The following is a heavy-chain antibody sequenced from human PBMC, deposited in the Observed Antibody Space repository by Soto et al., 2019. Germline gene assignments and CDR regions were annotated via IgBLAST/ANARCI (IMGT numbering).Heavy chain of an antibody. CDR2: INPNSGGT. CDR3: ARETGATRHYYYGMDV. J-gene: IGHJ6*02. CDR1: VYTFTCYY. V-gene: IGHV1-2*02. D-gene: IGHD1-26*01. Sequence: XSVKVSCKASVYTFTCYYMHWVRQAPGQGLEWMGWINPNSGGTNYAQKFQGRVTMTRDTSISTAYMELSRLRSDDTAVYYCARETGATRHYYYGMDVWGQGSTVTVSS.